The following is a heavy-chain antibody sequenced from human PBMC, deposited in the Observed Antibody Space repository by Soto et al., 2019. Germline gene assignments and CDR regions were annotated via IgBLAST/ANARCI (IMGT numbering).Heavy chain of an antibody. Sequence: GGSLRLSCAASGFTFSSYAMHWVRQAPGKGLEWVAVISYDGSNKYYADSVKGRFTISRDNSKNTLYLQMNSLRAEDTAVYYCAREGVAVPFDYWGQGTLVTVSS. J-gene: IGHJ4*02. V-gene: IGHV3-30-3*01. CDR2: ISYDGSNK. D-gene: IGHD6-19*01. CDR3: AREGVAVPFDY. CDR1: GFTFSSYA.